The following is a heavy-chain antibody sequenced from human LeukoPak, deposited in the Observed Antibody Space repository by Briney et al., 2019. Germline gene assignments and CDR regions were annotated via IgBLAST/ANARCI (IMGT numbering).Heavy chain of an antibody. J-gene: IGHJ4*02. CDR3: ARDEDDSSDLDY. D-gene: IGHD3-22*01. CDR1: GFTFSSYA. V-gene: IGHV3-30*01. Sequence: GGSLRLSCAASGFTFSSYAMHWVRQAPGKGLEWVAVISYDGSNKYYADSVKGRFTISRDNSKNTLYLQMNSLRAEDTAVYYCARDEDDSSDLDYWGQGTLVTVSS. CDR2: ISYDGSNK.